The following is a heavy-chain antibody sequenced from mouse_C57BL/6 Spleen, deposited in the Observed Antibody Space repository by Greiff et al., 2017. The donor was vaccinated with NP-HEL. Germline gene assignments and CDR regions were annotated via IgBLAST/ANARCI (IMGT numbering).Heavy chain of an antibody. J-gene: IGHJ2*01. D-gene: IGHD1-1*01. CDR1: GYTFTSYW. V-gene: IGHV1-72*01. CDR3: AREDYYQRYFDY. CDR2: IDPISGGT. Sequence: QVQLQQPGAELVKPGASVMLSCKASGYTFTSYWMHWVKQRPGRGLEWIGRIDPISGGTKYNEKFKSKATLTVDKPSSTAYMQLSSLTSEDSAVYYCAREDYYQRYFDYWGQGTTLTVSS.